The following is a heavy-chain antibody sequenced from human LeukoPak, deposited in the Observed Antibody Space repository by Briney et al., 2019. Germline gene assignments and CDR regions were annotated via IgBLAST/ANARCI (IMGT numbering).Heavy chain of an antibody. CDR1: GVTFSSYV. D-gene: IGHD2-15*01. J-gene: IGHJ4*02. Sequence: GGSLRLSCAASGVTFSSYVMHWVRQAPGKGLEWVAVMYYDGISKYYADSVKGRFTISRDNSMNTLYLQMNSLRAEDTAVYFCARDLYCSGGSCLYFDYWGQGTLVTVSS. CDR2: MYYDGISK. V-gene: IGHV3-33*01. CDR3: ARDLYCSGGSCLYFDY.